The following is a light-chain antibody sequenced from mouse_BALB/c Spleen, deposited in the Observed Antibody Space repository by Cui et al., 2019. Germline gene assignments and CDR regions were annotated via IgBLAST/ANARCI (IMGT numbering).Light chain of an antibody. CDR3: QQYHSYPWT. CDR2: GTS. CDR1: SSVSY. Sequence: QIVPTQSPEILSASPGEKVTMTCSASSSVSYMYRYQQKPGSSPKPWIYGTSNLASGVPARFSGSGSGTSYSLTISSMEAEDAATYYCQQYHSYPWTFGGGTKLEIK. V-gene: IGKV4-61*01. J-gene: IGKJ1*01.